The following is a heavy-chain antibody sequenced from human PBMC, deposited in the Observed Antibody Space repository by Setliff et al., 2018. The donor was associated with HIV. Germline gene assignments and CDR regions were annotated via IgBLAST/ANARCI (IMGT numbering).Heavy chain of an antibody. CDR3: TRGRLRQLDNSHYYYYGMDV. CDR2: IRSKAYGGTT. J-gene: IGHJ6*02. CDR1: GFTFGDYA. Sequence: GSLRLSCTASGFTFGDYAMTWVRQAPGKGLEWVGFIRSKAYGGTTEYAASVKGRFTISRDDSKSIAYLQMNSLKTEDRAVYYCTRGRLRQLDNSHYYYYGMDVWGQGTTVTVSS. D-gene: IGHD1-1*01. V-gene: IGHV3-49*04.